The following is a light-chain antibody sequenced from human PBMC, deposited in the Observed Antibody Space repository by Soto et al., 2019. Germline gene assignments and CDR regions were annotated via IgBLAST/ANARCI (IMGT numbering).Light chain of an antibody. Sequence: EIVLTQSPGTLSLSPGERATLSCRASQSVSSSYLAWYQQKPGQAPRLLIYDTSSRATGIPDRFSGSGSGTDFTLAISRLEPEDFAVYYCQQCGSSPSFGQGTKV. CDR2: DTS. CDR3: QQCGSSPS. V-gene: IGKV3-20*01. CDR1: QSVSSSY. J-gene: IGKJ1*01.